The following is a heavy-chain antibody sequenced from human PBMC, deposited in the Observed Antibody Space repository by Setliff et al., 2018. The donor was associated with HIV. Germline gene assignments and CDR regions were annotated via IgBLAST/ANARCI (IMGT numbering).Heavy chain of an antibody. D-gene: IGHD3-10*01. V-gene: IGHV1-3*01. Sequence: ASVKVSCKASGYTFTNYAMNWVRQAPGQGLEWMGWINAGNGNTRYSQKFQGRVTVARDTSASTAYVELTSLRSDDTAVYYCARVSSFNKIIREAFDIWGQGTLVTVS. CDR2: INAGNGNT. CDR1: GYTFTNYA. CDR3: ARVSSFNKIIREAFDI. J-gene: IGHJ3*02.